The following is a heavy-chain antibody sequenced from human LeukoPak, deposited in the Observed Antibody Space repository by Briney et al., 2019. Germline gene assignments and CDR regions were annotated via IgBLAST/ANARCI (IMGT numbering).Heavy chain of an antibody. D-gene: IGHD6-13*01. CDR1: GFTLSSYE. J-gene: IGHJ4*02. CDR2: ISSRGSTI. Sequence: GSLRLSCASSGFTLSSYEMNWVRQAPRKGLEWVANISSRGSTIYYAASVKGGLTISRDNAKNSLYLQMNTLRAEDTAVYYCARELGYSSSFDYWGQGTLVTVSS. CDR3: ARELGYSSSFDY. V-gene: IGHV3-48*03.